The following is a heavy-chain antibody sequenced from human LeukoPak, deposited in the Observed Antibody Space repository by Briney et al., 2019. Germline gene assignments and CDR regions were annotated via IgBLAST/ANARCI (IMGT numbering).Heavy chain of an antibody. D-gene: IGHD6-13*01. CDR2: INPNSGGT. Sequence: ASVKVSCKASGYIFTSYGISWVRQAPGQGLEWMGWINPNSGGTNYAQKFQGRVTMTRDTSISTAYMELSRLRSDDTAVYYCARDGLSSSSWYGWGYYYMDVWGKGTTVTISS. V-gene: IGHV1-2*02. CDR3: ARDGLSSSSWYGWGYYYMDV. J-gene: IGHJ6*03. CDR1: GYIFTSYG.